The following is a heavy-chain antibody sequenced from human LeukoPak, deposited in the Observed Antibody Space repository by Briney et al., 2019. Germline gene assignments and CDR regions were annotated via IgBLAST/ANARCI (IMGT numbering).Heavy chain of an antibody. CDR2: ISWNSGSI. Sequence: PGRSLRLSCAASGFTFDDYAMHWDRQAPGKGLEWVSGISWNSGSIGYADSVKGRFTISRDNAKNSLYLQMNSLRAEDTALYYCAKDGGLESGGFDYWGQGTLVTVSS. J-gene: IGHJ4*02. V-gene: IGHV3-9*01. CDR1: GFTFDDYA. CDR3: AKDGGLESGGFDY. D-gene: IGHD1-1*01.